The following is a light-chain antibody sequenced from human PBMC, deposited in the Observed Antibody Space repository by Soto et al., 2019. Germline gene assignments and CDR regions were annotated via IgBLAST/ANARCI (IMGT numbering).Light chain of an antibody. V-gene: IGKV1-5*01. CDR3: QEYNSHSGG. CDR1: QSIVRW. Sequence: DIQMTQSLSTLSASVGDRVTITCRASQSIVRWLAWYQQKPGKAPKLLIYDASSLQRGVPSRFSGSGSGTEFTLTISSLQPDDFATYYCQEYNSHSGGFGQRTKVDI. J-gene: IGKJ1*01. CDR2: DAS.